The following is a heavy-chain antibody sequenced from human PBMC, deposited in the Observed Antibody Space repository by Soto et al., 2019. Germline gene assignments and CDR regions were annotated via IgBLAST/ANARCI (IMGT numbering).Heavy chain of an antibody. J-gene: IGHJ1*01. Sequence: EVQVVESGGGWVQPWGSLRLSCAASGFIFRNYWMSWVRQAPGKGLEWVAHIKDDGSDIRYVDSVKDRFTISRDNANSSLMLQMNSLRSEDTAVYYCATTLTTSAEYFQHWGQGTPVTVSS. CDR3: ATTLTTSAEYFQH. CDR1: GFIFRNYW. V-gene: IGHV3-7*01. CDR2: IKDDGSDI. D-gene: IGHD3-9*01.